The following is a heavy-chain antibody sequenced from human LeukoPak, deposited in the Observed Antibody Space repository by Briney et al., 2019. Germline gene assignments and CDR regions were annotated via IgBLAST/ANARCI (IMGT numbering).Heavy chain of an antibody. D-gene: IGHD3-22*01. CDR3: ARGLVVTPSNWFDP. Sequence: SSETLSLTCTVSGGSISSGSYYWSWIRQPAGKGLEWIGRIYSSGSTNYNPSLKSRVTTSVDTSKNQFSLKLTSVTAADTAVYYCARGLVVTPSNWFDPWGQGNLVTVSS. V-gene: IGHV4-61*02. J-gene: IGHJ5*02. CDR1: GGSISSGSYY. CDR2: IYSSGST.